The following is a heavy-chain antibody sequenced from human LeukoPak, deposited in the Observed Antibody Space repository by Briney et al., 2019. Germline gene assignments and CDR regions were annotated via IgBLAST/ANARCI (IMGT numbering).Heavy chain of an antibody. CDR1: GGSINSGYYY. V-gene: IGHV4-61*02. Sequence: PSETLSLTCTVSGGSINSGYYYWSWIRQPAGKGLEWIGRVYTSGSTNYNPSLKSRVTISVDTSKNQFSLKLSSVTAADTAVYYCARDKFGDYRGNSNDAFDIWGQGTNVPVSS. CDR3: ARDKFGDYRGNSNDAFDI. CDR2: VYTSGST. J-gene: IGHJ3*02. D-gene: IGHD4-23*01.